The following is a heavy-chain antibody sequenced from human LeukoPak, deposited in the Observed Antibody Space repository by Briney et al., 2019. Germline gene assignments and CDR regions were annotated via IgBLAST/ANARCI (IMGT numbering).Heavy chain of an antibody. V-gene: IGHV1-18*01. D-gene: IGHD1-1*01. CDR2: ISGYNGYT. J-gene: IGHJ6*03. CDR3: ARGAVNRYNWNDDNFYYYYMDV. CDR1: GYTFTSYG. Sequence: GASVKVSCKASGYTFTSYGINWVRQAPGQGLEWMGWISGYNGYTYYPQKLQGRVTMTTDTSTSTAYMELRSLRSGDTAVYYCARGAVNRYNWNDDNFYYYYMDVWGKGTTVTISS.